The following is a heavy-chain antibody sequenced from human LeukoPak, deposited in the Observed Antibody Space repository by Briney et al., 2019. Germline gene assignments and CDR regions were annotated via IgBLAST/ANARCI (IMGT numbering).Heavy chain of an antibody. CDR1: GFTFSRYL. V-gene: IGHV3-74*01. D-gene: IGHD1-26*01. Sequence: GGSLTLSCAASGFTFSRYLMHWVRQAPGKGLVWVSRINSHGSSTTYADSVKGRFTISRDNDKNTLYLQMTSLRAEDTAVYYCARGLPWGAFDYWGQGTLVTVSS. J-gene: IGHJ4*02. CDR2: INSHGSST. CDR3: ARGLPWGAFDY.